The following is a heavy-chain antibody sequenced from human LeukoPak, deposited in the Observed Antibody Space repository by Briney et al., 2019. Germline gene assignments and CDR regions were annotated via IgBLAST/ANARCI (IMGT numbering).Heavy chain of an antibody. CDR1: GGSFSGYY. Sequence: PSETLSLTCAVYGGSFSGYYWSWIRQPPGKGLEWIGEINHSGSTNYNPSLKSRVTISVDTSKNQFSLKLSSVTAADTAVYYCASYSSHLSFDYWGQGTLVTVSS. CDR2: INHSGST. J-gene: IGHJ4*02. D-gene: IGHD6-13*01. CDR3: ASYSSHLSFDY. V-gene: IGHV4-34*01.